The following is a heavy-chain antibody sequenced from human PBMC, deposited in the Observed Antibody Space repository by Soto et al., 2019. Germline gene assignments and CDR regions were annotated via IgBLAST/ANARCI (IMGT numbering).Heavy chain of an antibody. D-gene: IGHD2-15*01. Sequence: SETLSLTCAVYGGSFSGYYWSWIRQPPGKGLEWIGEINHSGSTNYNPSLKSRVTISVDTSKNQFSLKLSSVTAADTAVYYCARTGGRYCSGGSCYSSAYYYYYYMDVWGKGTTVTGSS. V-gene: IGHV4-34*01. CDR1: GGSFSGYY. J-gene: IGHJ6*03. CDR3: ARTGGRYCSGGSCYSSAYYYYYYMDV. CDR2: INHSGST.